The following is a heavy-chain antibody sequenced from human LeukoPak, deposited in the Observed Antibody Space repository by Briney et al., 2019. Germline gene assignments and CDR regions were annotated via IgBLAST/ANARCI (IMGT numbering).Heavy chain of an antibody. D-gene: IGHD3-22*01. CDR1: GFTFSNYN. CDR2: ISSSTTFI. V-gene: IGHV3-21*01. CDR3: ARDPKGYYDTSGYYRYFQY. Sequence: GGSLRLSCAASGFTFSNYNMNWVRQAPGKGLEWVSSISSSTTFIYYADSVKGRLTVSRDNAKNSLYLQMNSLRAEDTAVYYCARDPKGYYDTSGYYRYFQYWGQGTLVTVSS. J-gene: IGHJ1*01.